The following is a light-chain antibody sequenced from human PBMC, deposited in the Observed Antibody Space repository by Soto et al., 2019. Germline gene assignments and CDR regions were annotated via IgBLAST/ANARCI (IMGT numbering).Light chain of an antibody. Sequence: EIVLTQSPATLSLSPGERATLSCGASQSVRSNYVAWFQQKPGLAPRLLIYDASSRATGIPDRFRGSGSGTNFTLTSSRPEPEDFAVYYWQQYCTSPFTFGPGTKVDIK. CDR3: QQYCTSPFT. CDR1: QSVRSNY. CDR2: DAS. V-gene: IGKV3D-20*01. J-gene: IGKJ3*01.